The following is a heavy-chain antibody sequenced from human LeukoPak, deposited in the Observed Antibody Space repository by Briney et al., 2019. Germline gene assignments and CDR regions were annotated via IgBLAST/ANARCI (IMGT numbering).Heavy chain of an antibody. D-gene: IGHD2-2*01. CDR2: ISGSGAGT. V-gene: IGHV3-23*01. Sequence: PGESLRLSCAASGFTFSSYAMSWVRQAPGKGLEWVSTISGSGAGTYYADSVKGRFTISRDNSKNTLYLQMNSLRAEDTAVYYCATNLGGSCSSTSPNQECFYYMDVWGKGTTVTISS. J-gene: IGHJ6*03. CDR1: GFTFSSYA. CDR3: ATNLGGSCSSTSPNQECFYYMDV.